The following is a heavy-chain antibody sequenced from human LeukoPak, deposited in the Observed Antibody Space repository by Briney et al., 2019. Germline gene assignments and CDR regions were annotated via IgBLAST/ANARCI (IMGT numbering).Heavy chain of an antibody. CDR2: IYTTGST. J-gene: IGHJ4*02. V-gene: IGHV4-4*07. CDR1: GGSISDYY. Sequence: SETLSLTCTVSGGSISDYYWSWIRQPAGKGLEWIGRIYTTGSTDYNPSLKSRVTISVDTSKNQFSLKLSSVTAADTAVYYCARAGQLGGVDYWGQGTLVTVSS. CDR3: ARAGQLGGVDY. D-gene: IGHD1-1*01.